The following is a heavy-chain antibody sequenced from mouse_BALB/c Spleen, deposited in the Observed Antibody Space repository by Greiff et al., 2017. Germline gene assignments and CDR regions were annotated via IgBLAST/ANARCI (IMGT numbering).Heavy chain of an antibody. Sequence: VQLQQSGAELVRSGASVKLSCTASGFNIKDYYMHWVKQRPEQGLEWIGRIDPANGNTKYDPKFQGKATITADTSSNTAYLQLSSLTSEDTAVYYCARSEYWGQGTTLTVSS. J-gene: IGHJ2*01. CDR3: ARSEY. V-gene: IGHV14-3*02. CDR1: GFNIKDYY. CDR2: IDPANGNT.